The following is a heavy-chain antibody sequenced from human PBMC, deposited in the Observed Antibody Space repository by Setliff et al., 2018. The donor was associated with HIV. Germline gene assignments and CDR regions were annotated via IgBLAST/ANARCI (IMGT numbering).Heavy chain of an antibody. D-gene: IGHD3-10*01. CDR2: INHSGST. CDR1: GGSFSGSY. J-gene: IGHJ4*02. CDR3: VRQGLTMNRGVPAPILYYFDY. V-gene: IGHV4-34*01. Sequence: ASETLSLTCAVYGGSFSGSYWSWIRQPPGKGLEWIGEINHSGSTNYNPSLKSRVTFSADTSKNQFSLNLNSVTATDTAVYYCVRQGLTMNRGVPAPILYYFDYWGQGILVTVSS.